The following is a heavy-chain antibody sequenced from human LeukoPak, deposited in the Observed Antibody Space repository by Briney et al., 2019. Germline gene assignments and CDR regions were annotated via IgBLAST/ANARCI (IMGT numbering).Heavy chain of an antibody. D-gene: IGHD3-10*01. CDR2: IYTSGST. CDR1: GGSISSHY. Sequence: PSETLSLTCTVSGGSISSHYWSWIRQPAGKGLEWIGRIYTSGSTNYNPSLKSRVTMSVDTSKNQFSLRLRSVTAADTALYYCARVKAYSSTTRRRGWFDPWGQGTLVTVST. J-gene: IGHJ5*02. CDR3: ARVKAYSSTTRRRGWFDP. V-gene: IGHV4-4*07.